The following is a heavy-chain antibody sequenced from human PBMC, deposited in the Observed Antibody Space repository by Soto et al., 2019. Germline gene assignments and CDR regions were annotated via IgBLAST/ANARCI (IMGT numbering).Heavy chain of an antibody. D-gene: IGHD6-6*01. V-gene: IGHV1-18*01. CDR1: GYTFTSYG. CDR3: ATGRSSSSGTNDY. CDR2: ISPFIGNT. J-gene: IGHJ4*02. Sequence: QVHLVHSGAAVKKPGASVTVSCQTSGYTFTSYGISWVRQAPGQGLEWMGWISPFIGNTNYAQKFQGRVTMTTDTSTSTAYMDLTSLRSDDTAVYYGATGRSSSSGTNDYWGQGTLVTVSS.